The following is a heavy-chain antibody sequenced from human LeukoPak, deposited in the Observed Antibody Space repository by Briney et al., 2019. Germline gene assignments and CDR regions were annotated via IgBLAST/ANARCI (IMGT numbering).Heavy chain of an antibody. CDR1: GFTFSSYG. CDR2: ISGSGRST. J-gene: IGHJ4*02. Sequence: GGTLRLSCAASGFTFSSYGMSWVRQAPGKGLEWVSAISGSGRSTYYADSVKGRFIISRDNSKNTLYLQMNSLRAEDTAVYYCARYSGTFSNSYFDCWGQGTLVTVSS. CDR3: ARYSGTFSNSYFDC. V-gene: IGHV3-23*01. D-gene: IGHD1-26*01.